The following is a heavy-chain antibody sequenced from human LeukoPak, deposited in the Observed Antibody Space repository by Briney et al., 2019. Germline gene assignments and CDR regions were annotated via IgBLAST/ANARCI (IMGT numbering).Heavy chain of an antibody. CDR2: IYHSGST. Sequence: SETLSLTCAVSGGSISSSNWWSWVRQPPGKGLEWIGEIYHSGSTNYNPSLKSRVTISVDKSKNQFSLKLSSVTAADTAVYYCARTEYYDILTGLNLWGQGTLVTVSS. V-gene: IGHV4-4*02. CDR1: GGSISSSNW. J-gene: IGHJ4*02. CDR3: ARTEYYDILTGLNL. D-gene: IGHD3-9*01.